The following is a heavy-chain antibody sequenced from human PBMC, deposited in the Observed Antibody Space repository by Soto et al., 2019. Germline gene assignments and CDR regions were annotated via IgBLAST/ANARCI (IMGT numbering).Heavy chain of an antibody. CDR2: IYSGGST. CDR1: GFTVSSNY. J-gene: IGHJ6*03. CDR3: ARDSAEERTSIAAAGTGHYYYYYMDV. Sequence: GGSLRLSCAASGFTVSSNYMSWVRQAPGKGLEWVSVIYSGGSTYYADSVKGRFTISRDNSKNTLYLQMNSLRAEDTAVDYCARDSAEERTSIAAAGTGHYYYYYMDVWGKGTTVTVSS. D-gene: IGHD6-13*01. V-gene: IGHV3-66*01.